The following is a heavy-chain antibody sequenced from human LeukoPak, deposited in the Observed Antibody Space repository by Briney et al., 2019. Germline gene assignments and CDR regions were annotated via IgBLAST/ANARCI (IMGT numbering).Heavy chain of an antibody. CDR3: ARTAALRLQWYFDL. V-gene: IGHV4-59*11. Sequence: PSETLSLTCTVSGGSISAHSWTWIRQPPGKGLEWIGYIHNRGNTNYNPSLKSRVTISADTSRNQFSLKLSSVTAADTAVYYCARTAALRLQWYFDLWGRGTLVSVSS. CDR1: GGSISAHS. J-gene: IGHJ2*01. D-gene: IGHD2-15*01. CDR2: IHNRGNT.